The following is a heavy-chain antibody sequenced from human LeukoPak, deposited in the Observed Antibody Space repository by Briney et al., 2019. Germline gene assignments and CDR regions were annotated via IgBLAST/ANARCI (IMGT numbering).Heavy chain of an antibody. J-gene: IGHJ4*02. V-gene: IGHV4-39*07. D-gene: IGHD6-13*01. CDR1: GGSISSSSYY. Sequence: PSETLSLTCTVSGGSISSSSYYWGWIRQPPGKGLEWIGSIYYSGSTYYNPSLKSRVTISVDTSKNQISLKLSSVTAADTAVYYCARVGIAAAASNDYWGQGTLVTVSS. CDR2: IYYSGST. CDR3: ARVGIAAAASNDY.